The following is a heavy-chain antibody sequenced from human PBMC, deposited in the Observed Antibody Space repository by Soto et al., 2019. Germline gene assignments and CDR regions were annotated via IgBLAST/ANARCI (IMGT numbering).Heavy chain of an antibody. Sequence: ASVKVSCKASGYTFTSYGISWVRQAPGQGLERMGWISAYNGNTNYAQKLQGRVTMTTDTSTSTAYMELRSLRSDDTAVYYCARDLGGRGFDFWSGYYQYYMDVWGKGTTVTVSS. D-gene: IGHD3-3*01. J-gene: IGHJ6*03. CDR2: ISAYNGNT. CDR3: ARDLGGRGFDFWSGYYQYYMDV. V-gene: IGHV1-18*01. CDR1: GYTFTSYG.